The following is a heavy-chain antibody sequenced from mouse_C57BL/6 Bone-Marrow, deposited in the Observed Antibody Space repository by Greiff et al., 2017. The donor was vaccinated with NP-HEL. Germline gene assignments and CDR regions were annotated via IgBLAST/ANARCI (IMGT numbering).Heavy chain of an antibody. CDR3: AREGNWDVEEDY. V-gene: IGHV1-26*01. CDR2: INPNNGGT. CDR1: GYTFTDYY. D-gene: IGHD4-1*01. Sequence: VQLQQSGPELVKPGASVKISCKASGYTFTDYYMNWVKQSHGKSLEWIGDINPNNGGTSYNQKFKGKATLTVDKSSSTAYMELRSLTSEDSAVYYCAREGNWDVEEDYWGQGTTLTVSS. J-gene: IGHJ2*01.